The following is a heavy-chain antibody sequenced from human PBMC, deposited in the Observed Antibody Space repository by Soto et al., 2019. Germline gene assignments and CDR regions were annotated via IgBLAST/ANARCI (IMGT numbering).Heavy chain of an antibody. Sequence: QEQLVESGGGVVKPGKSRGLSCAASRFAFSSYALHWVPKPPAKGLEWLEVISYDGGYENYADSVKGRSTVSRDNSKNTLWLQINSLRPEDTALYYCAKGTTVTPWRYLDLWGQGTLVTVSS. CDR3: AKGTTVTPWRYLDL. CDR2: ISYDGGYE. D-gene: IGHD4-17*01. J-gene: IGHJ2*01. CDR1: RFAFSSYA. V-gene: IGHV3-30*18.